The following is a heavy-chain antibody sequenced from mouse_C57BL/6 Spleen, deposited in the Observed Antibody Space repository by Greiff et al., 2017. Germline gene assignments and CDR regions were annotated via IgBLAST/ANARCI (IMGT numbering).Heavy chain of an antibody. Sequence: QVQLQQPGTELVKPGASVKLSCKASGYTFTSYWMHWVKQRPGQGLEWIGNINPGNGGTNYNEKFKSKATLTVDKSSSTAFMQLSSLTSEDSADYYCTRRTETGYFDFWGTGTTVTVSS. CDR1: GYTFTSYW. CDR2: INPGNGGT. CDR3: TRRTETGYFDF. V-gene: IGHV1-53*01. J-gene: IGHJ1*03. D-gene: IGHD4-1*01.